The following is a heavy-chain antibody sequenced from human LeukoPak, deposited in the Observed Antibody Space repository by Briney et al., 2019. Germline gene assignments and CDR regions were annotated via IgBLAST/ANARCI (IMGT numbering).Heavy chain of an antibody. Sequence: SETLSLTCTVSGGSIGSNFWSWIRQPPGKGLEWIGYIYNDGNTRYNPSVKSRATILGDTSRNQFSLKLKSVTAADTAIYYCARAKPDWNPPDYWGQGILVTVSS. CDR1: GGSIGSNF. V-gene: IGHV4-4*09. D-gene: IGHD1-1*01. J-gene: IGHJ4*02. CDR2: IYNDGNT. CDR3: ARAKPDWNPPDY.